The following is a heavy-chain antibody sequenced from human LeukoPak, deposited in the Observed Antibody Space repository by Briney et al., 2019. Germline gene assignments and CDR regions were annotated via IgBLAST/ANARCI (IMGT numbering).Heavy chain of an antibody. Sequence: ASVKVSCKASGYTFTSYYMHWVRQPPGQGLAWMGIINPSGGSTSYAQKFQGRVTMTRDTSTSTVYMELSSLRSEDTAVYYCARDSPLTPIIDQDAFDIWGQGTMVTVSS. CDR1: GYTFTSYY. CDR3: ARDSPLTPIIDQDAFDI. D-gene: IGHD1-20*01. CDR2: INPSGGST. V-gene: IGHV1-46*01. J-gene: IGHJ3*02.